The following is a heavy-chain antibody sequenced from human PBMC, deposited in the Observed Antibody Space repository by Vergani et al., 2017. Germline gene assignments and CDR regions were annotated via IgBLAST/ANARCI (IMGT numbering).Heavy chain of an antibody. D-gene: IGHD3-3*01. CDR3: ARGITIFGGGGWFDP. Sequence: QVQLQESGPGLVKPSQTLSLTCTVSGGSISRGSYYWSWIRQPAGKGLEWIGRIYTSGSTNYNPSLKSRVTMSVDTSKNQFSLKLSSVTAADTAVYYCARGITIFGGGGWFDPWGQGTLVTVSS. CDR2: IYTSGST. CDR1: GGSISRGSYY. J-gene: IGHJ5*02. V-gene: IGHV4-61*02.